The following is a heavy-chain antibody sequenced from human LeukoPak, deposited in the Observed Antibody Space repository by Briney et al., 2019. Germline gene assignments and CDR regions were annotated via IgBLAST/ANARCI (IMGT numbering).Heavy chain of an antibody. D-gene: IGHD6-13*01. CDR1: GFTVSSNY. CDR3: ARGAGYSSSRATFDI. J-gene: IGHJ3*02. Sequence: PGESLRLSCAASGFTVSSNYMSWVRQAPGKGLEWVPVIYSGGNTYYADSVKGRFTISRDNSKNTLYLHMNSLRAEDTAIYYCARGAGYSSSRATFDIWGQGTMVTVSS. V-gene: IGHV3-53*01. CDR2: IYSGGNT.